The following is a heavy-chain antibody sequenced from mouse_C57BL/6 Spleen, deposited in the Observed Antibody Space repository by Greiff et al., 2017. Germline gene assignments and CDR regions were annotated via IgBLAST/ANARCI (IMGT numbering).Heavy chain of an antibody. Sequence: VKLMESGPELVKPGASVKISCKASGYAFSSSWMNWVKQRPGKGLEWIGRIYPGDGDTNYNGKFKGKATLTADKSSSTAYMQLSSLTSEDSAVYFCAREGDGGAYWGQGTTLTVSS. D-gene: IGHD3-3*01. CDR1: GYAFSSSW. J-gene: IGHJ2*01. CDR2: IYPGDGDT. CDR3: AREGDGGAY. V-gene: IGHV1-82*01.